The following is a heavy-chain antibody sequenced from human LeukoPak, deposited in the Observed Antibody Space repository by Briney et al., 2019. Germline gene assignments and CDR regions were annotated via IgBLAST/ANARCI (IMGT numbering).Heavy chain of an antibody. Sequence: SETLSLTCTVSGGSISSYYWSWIRQPAGKGLEWIGRIYTSGSTNYNPSLKNRVTMSVDTSKNQFSLKLSSVTAADTAVYYCARDLGYSSSSGVVWFDPWGQGTLVTVSS. CDR3: ARDLGYSSSSGVVWFDP. J-gene: IGHJ5*02. CDR1: GGSISSYY. D-gene: IGHD6-6*01. CDR2: IYTSGST. V-gene: IGHV4-4*07.